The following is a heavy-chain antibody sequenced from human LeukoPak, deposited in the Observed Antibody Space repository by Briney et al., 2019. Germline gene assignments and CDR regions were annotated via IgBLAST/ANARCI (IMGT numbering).Heavy chain of an antibody. Sequence: GGSLXXSCAASGLTVSSNCMSWVRQAPGKGLEWVSFIYSGGNTYYADSVKGRFTISRENAKNALDLQKNSLQTEDATGYYYXXXLXXXXXXHTYYYYYMDVWGKGTTVTVSS. CDR3: XXXLXXXXXXHTYYYYYMDV. V-gene: IGHV3-53*01. CDR1: GLTVSSNC. J-gene: IGHJ6*03. CDR2: IYSGGNT.